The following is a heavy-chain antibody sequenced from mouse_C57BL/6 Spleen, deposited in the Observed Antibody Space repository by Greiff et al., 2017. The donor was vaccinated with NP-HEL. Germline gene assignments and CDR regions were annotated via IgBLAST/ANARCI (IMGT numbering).Heavy chain of an antibody. CDR1: GFTFSSYG. CDR2: ISSGGSYT. Sequence: EVQRVESGGDLVKPGGSLKLSCAASGFTFSSYGMSWVRQTPDKRLEWVATISSGGSYTYYPDSVKGRFTISRDNAKNTLYLQMSSLKSEDTAMYYCARYVVSRRYFDVWGTGTTVTVSS. J-gene: IGHJ1*03. D-gene: IGHD1-1*01. CDR3: ARYVVSRRYFDV. V-gene: IGHV5-6*01.